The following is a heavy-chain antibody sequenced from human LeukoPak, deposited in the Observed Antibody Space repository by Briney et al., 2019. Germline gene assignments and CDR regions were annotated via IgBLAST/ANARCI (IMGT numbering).Heavy chain of an antibody. CDR3: ARSTELSDPYFYCGMDV. D-gene: IGHD1-26*01. CDR2: ISSDGGTI. Sequence: GGCLRLSCAASGFRVRSFEMSWVRQAPGKWLECISYISSDGGTIYHADSVKGRFTISRDNADNSQYLQMNSLRAEDTAIYYCARSTELSDPYFYCGMDVWGQGTTVTVSS. V-gene: IGHV3-48*03. CDR1: GFRVRSFE. J-gene: IGHJ6*02.